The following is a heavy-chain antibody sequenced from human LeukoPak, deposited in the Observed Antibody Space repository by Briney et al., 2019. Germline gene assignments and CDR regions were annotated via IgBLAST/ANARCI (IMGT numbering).Heavy chain of an antibody. D-gene: IGHD6-19*01. CDR3: ARRTAVASADRAFDI. V-gene: IGHV3-23*01. CDR2: ISGSGGST. Sequence: QTGGSLRLSCAASGFTFSSYAMSWVRQAPGKGLEWVSAISGSGGSTYYADSVKGRFTISRDNSKNTLDLQMNSLRAEDTAVYYCARRTAVASADRAFDIWGQGTMVTVSS. J-gene: IGHJ3*02. CDR1: GFTFSSYA.